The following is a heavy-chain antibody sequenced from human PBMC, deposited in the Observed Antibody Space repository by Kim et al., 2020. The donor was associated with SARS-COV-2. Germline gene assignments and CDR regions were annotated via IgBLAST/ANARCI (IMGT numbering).Heavy chain of an antibody. D-gene: IGHD3-22*01. V-gene: IGHV3-15*01. CDR3: TTDLSIYYDSSGYDYYYYYGMDV. Sequence: GGSLRLSCAASGFTFSNAWMSWVRQAPGKGLEWVGRIKSKTDGGTTDYAAPVKGRFTISRDDSKNTLYLQMNSLKTEDTAVYYCTTDLSIYYDSSGYDYYYYYGMDVWGQGTTVTVSS. J-gene: IGHJ6*02. CDR2: IKSKTDGGTT. CDR1: GFTFSNAW.